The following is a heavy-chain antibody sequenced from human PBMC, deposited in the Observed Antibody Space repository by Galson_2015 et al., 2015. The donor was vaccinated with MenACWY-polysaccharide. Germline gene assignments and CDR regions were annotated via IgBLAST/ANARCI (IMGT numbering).Heavy chain of an antibody. J-gene: IGHJ4*02. CDR2: IKPDGSDK. Sequence: SLRLSCAASGFTFSTYWMSWVRQAPGKGLEWVANIKPDGSDKYYVDSVKGRFTISRDSAKNSLYLQMNSLRAEDTAIFFCARATYNGGWYPDYFDYWGQGALVTVSS. D-gene: IGHD6-19*01. V-gene: IGHV3-7*01. CDR3: ARATYNGGWYPDYFDY. CDR1: GFTFSTYW.